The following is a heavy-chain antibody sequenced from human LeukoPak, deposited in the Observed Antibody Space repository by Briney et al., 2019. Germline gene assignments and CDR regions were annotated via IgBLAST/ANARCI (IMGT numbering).Heavy chain of an antibody. CDR3: AKDPILRFLEWHYFDY. CDR2: ISGSGGST. Sequence: SGGSLRLSCAASGFTVSSNYMSWVRQAPGKGLEWVSAISGSGGSTYYADSVKGRFTISRDNSKNTLYLQMSSLRAEDTAVYYCAKDPILRFLEWHYFDYWGQGTLVTVSS. CDR1: GFTVSSNY. D-gene: IGHD3-3*01. V-gene: IGHV3-23*01. J-gene: IGHJ4*02.